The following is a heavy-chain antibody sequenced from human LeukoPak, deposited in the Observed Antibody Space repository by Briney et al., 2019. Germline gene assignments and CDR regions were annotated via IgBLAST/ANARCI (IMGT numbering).Heavy chain of an antibody. CDR3: AKDSSLNVY. J-gene: IGHJ4*02. D-gene: IGHD6-6*01. CDR2: ISGSGGST. CDR1: GFTFSSYS. V-gene: IGHV3-23*01. Sequence: PGGSLRLSCAASGFTFSSYSMNWVRQAPGKGLEWVSAISGSGGSTYYADSVKGQFTISRDNSKNTLYLQMNSLRAEDTAVYYCAKDSSLNVYWGQGTLVTVSS.